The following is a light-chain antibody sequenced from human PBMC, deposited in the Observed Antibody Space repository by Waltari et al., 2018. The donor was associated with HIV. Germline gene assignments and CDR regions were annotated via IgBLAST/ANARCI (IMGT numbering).Light chain of an antibody. CDR3: ATWDDSLNGHV. CDR2: ANS. V-gene: IGLV1-44*01. CDR1: SSNIGSSA. J-gene: IGLJ2*01. Sequence: QAVLTQAPSASGTPGQRVTISCSGSSSNIGSSAVNWYQQLPGTAPQLLIYANSQRPSGVPDRFSCSKSGTSASLAISGLQSEDEADYYCATWDDSLNGHVFGGGTKLTVL.